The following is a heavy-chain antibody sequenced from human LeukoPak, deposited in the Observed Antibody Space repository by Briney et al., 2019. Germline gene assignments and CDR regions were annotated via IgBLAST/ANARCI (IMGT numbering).Heavy chain of an antibody. Sequence: SVKVSCKASGGTFSNYAISWARQAPGQGLEWMGGIIPIFGTANYAQKFQGRVTITTDESTSTVYMEVSSVRFEDTAVYYCAKDRASSSWSRDAFDIWGQGTVVTVSS. D-gene: IGHD6-13*01. J-gene: IGHJ3*02. CDR2: IIPIFGTA. CDR3: AKDRASSSWSRDAFDI. V-gene: IGHV1-69*05. CDR1: GGTFSNYA.